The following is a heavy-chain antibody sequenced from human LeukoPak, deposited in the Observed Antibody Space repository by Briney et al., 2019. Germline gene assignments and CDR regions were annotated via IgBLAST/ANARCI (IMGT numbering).Heavy chain of an antibody. CDR3: ARDEKYKAAAARGWFDP. CDR2: IYYSGST. Sequence: SETLSLTCTVSGGSISSGGYSWSWIRQPPGKGLEWIGYIYYSGSTYYNPSLKSRVTISVDTSKNQFSLKLSSVTAADTAVYYCARDEKYKAAAARGWFDPWGQGTLVTVSS. V-gene: IGHV4-30-4*07. J-gene: IGHJ5*02. CDR1: GGSISSGGYS. D-gene: IGHD6-13*01.